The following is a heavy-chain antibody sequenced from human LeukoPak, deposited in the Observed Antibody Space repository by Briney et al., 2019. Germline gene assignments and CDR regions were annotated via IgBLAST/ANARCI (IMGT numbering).Heavy chain of an antibody. CDR2: ISYDGSNK. CDR1: GFTFSGHA. V-gene: IGHV3-30-3*01. CDR3: ARKYCSGGSCYSDY. Sequence: GGSLRLSCAASGFTFSGHAMHWVRQAPGRGLEWVAVISYDGSNKYYADSVKGRFTISRDNSRNTLYLQVNSLRVEDTAVYYCARKYCSGGSCYSDYWGQGTLVTVSS. D-gene: IGHD2-15*01. J-gene: IGHJ4*02.